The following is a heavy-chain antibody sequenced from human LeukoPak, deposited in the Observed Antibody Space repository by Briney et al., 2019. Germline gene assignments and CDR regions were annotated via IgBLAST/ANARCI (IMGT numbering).Heavy chain of an antibody. V-gene: IGHV3-30-3*01. CDR3: ARDSSGSGSYPTLDY. J-gene: IGHJ4*02. Sequence: GGSLRLSCAASGFTFSSYAMHWVRQAPGKGLEWVAVISYDGSNKYYADSVKGRFTISRDNSKNTLYLQMNSLRAEDTAVYYCARDSSGSGSYPTLDYWGRGTLVTVSS. D-gene: IGHD3-10*01. CDR2: ISYDGSNK. CDR1: GFTFSSYA.